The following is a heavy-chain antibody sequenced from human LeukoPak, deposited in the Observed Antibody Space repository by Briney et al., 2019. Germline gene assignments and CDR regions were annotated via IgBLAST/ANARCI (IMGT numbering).Heavy chain of an antibody. V-gene: IGHV3-30*07. CDR3: ARLKSTRGFDN. CDR1: GFTFGNYA. J-gene: IGHJ4*02. Sequence: GGSLRLSCAGSGFTFGNYAINWVRQVPGKGLEWMAIISYEGSKEFCAYCVKGRFSIRRDNSTTTLFLQMSGLSPEDTSVYYCARLKSTRGFDNWGQGTLVTVSS. CDR2: ISYEGSKE. D-gene: IGHD5-24*01.